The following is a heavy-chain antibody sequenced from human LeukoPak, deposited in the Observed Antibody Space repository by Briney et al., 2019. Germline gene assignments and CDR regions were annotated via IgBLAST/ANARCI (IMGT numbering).Heavy chain of an antibody. D-gene: IGHD6-19*01. CDR3: ARDEGSGWVDY. CDR2: LYYSGST. Sequence: PSETLSLTCTVSGGSISSYYWSWIRQPPGKGLEWIGYLYYSGSTNYNPSLKSRVTISVDTSKNQFSLKLSSVTAADTAVYYCARDEGSGWVDYWGQGTLVTV. CDR1: GGSISSYY. J-gene: IGHJ4*02. V-gene: IGHV4-59*01.